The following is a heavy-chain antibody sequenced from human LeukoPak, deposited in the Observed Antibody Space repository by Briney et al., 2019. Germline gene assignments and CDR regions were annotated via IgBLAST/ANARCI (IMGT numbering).Heavy chain of an antibody. CDR3: AREATVVTAEPFFDY. CDR1: GFTFSSYS. D-gene: IGHD4-23*01. J-gene: IGHJ4*02. Sequence: PGGSLRLSCAASGFTFSSYSMNWVRQAPGKGLGWVSSISSSSSYIYYADSVKGRFTISRDNAKNSLYLQMNSLRAEDTAVYYCAREATVVTAEPFFDYWGQGTLVTVSS. CDR2: ISSSSSYI. V-gene: IGHV3-21*01.